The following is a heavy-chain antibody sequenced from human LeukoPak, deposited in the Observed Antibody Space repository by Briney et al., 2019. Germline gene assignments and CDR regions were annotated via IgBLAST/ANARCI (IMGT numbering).Heavy chain of an antibody. J-gene: IGHJ4*02. Sequence: SQTLSLTCAISGDSVSTNSAAWNWIRQSPSRGLEWLGRTYYRSKWYNDYAVSVKSRISINPDTSKNQFSLQLNSVTPEDTAVYYCARDAGGAATDSYYFDYWGQGTLVTVSS. CDR2: TYYRSKWYN. D-gene: IGHD6-13*01. CDR1: GDSVSTNSAA. CDR3: ARDAGGAATDSYYFDY. V-gene: IGHV6-1*01.